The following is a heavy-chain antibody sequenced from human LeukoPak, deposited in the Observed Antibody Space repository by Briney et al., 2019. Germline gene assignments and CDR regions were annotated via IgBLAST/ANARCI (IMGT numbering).Heavy chain of an antibody. CDR2: IKQDGSEQ. Sequence: GGSLRLSCAASGFTFSTYWTTWVRQAPGKGLEWVANIKQDGSEQYYVDSVKGRFTISRDNAKNSLYLQMKSLRAEDTAVYYCARNGMAVAPTPWDWGQGTLVTVSS. D-gene: IGHD6-19*01. CDR1: GFTFSTYW. CDR3: ARNGMAVAPTPWD. V-gene: IGHV3-7*05. J-gene: IGHJ4*02.